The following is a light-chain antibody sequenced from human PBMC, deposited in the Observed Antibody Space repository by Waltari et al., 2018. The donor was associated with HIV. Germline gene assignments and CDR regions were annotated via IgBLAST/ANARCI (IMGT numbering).Light chain of an antibody. V-gene: IGLV3-1*01. CDR3: QAWGSTTSGV. CDR2: QDN. J-gene: IGLJ3*02. Sequence: SYEVTQPPSVAVSPGQTATITCSGSELGDKYTCWYQQKPGQSPLLVIYQDNKRPSGIPERFSGSSYGHTATLTISGTLPMDEADYYCQAWGSTTSGVFGRGTRLTVL. CDR1: ELGDKY.